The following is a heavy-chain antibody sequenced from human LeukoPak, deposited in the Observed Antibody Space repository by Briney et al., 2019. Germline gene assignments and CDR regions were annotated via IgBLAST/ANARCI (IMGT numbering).Heavy chain of an antibody. CDR2: IYSGGST. J-gene: IGHJ4*02. V-gene: IGHV3-53*01. CDR3: ATGGRSGVAFES. D-gene: IGHD2-15*01. Sequence: GGSLRLSCTASGFIASSNYMSWVRQAPGKGLEWVSLIYSGGSTYNADSVMGRSTISRDKSNNTLYLQMNSLRAEDTAVCYCATGGRSGVAFESWGQGTLVTVSS. CDR1: GFIASSNY.